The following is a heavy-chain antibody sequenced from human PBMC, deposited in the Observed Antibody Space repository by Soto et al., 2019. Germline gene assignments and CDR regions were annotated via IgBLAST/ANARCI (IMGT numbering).Heavy chain of an antibody. V-gene: IGHV1-18*04. CDR2: ISAYNGNT. CDR1: GYTYTSYG. Sequence: GASVKVSCKASGYTYTSYGVSWVRQAPGQGLEWMGWISAYNGNTNYAQKLQGRVTMTTDTSTSTAYMELRSLRSDDTAVYYCARDPPEMGTDYWGQGTLVTVSS. J-gene: IGHJ4*02. D-gene: IGHD1-1*01. CDR3: ARDPPEMGTDY.